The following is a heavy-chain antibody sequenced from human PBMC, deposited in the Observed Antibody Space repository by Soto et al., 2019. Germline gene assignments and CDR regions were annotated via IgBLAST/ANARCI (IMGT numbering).Heavy chain of an antibody. D-gene: IGHD2-21*02. CDR3: ARDRMLAYCGGDCCGEDVMDV. J-gene: IGHJ6*02. CDR1: GGSISSGDYY. CDR2: IYYSGST. Sequence: PSETLSLTCTVSGGSISSGDYYWSWIRQPPGKGLEWIGYIYYSGSTYYNPSLKSRVTISVDTSKNQFSLKLSSVTAADTAVYYCARDRMLAYCGGDCCGEDVMDVWGQGTTVTVSS. V-gene: IGHV4-30-4*01.